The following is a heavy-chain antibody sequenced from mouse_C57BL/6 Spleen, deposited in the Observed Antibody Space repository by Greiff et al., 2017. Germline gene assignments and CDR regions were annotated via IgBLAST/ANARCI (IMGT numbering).Heavy chain of an antibody. CDR2: INPNNGGT. D-gene: IGHD1-3*01. CDR3: ARRAHDSWFAY. CDR1: GYTFTDYN. V-gene: IGHV1-18*01. J-gene: IGHJ3*01. Sequence: VQLQQSGPELVKPGASVKIPCKASGYTFTDYNMDWVKQSHGKSLEWIGDINPNNGGTIYNQKFKGKATLTVDKSSSTAYMELRSLTSEDTAVYYCARRAHDSWFAYWGQGTLVTVSA.